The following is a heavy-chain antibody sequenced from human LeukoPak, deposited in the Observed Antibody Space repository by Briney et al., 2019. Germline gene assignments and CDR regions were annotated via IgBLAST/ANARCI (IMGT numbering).Heavy chain of an antibody. CDR3: ARDHRGYYDSSGEFDY. D-gene: IGHD3-22*01. J-gene: IGHJ4*02. CDR1: GFTFSSYS. CDR2: ISSSSSYI. Sequence: GGSLRLSCAASGFTFSSYSMNWVRQAPGKGLEWVSSISSSSSYIYYADSVKGRFTISRDNAKNPLYLQMNSLRAEDTAVYYCARDHRGYYDSSGEFDYWGQGTLVTVSS. V-gene: IGHV3-21*01.